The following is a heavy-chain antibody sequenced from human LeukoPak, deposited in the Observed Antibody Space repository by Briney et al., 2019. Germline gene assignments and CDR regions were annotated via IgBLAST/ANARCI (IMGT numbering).Heavy chain of an antibody. CDR1: GFTFSSYA. D-gene: IGHD4-11*01. CDR3: AKSPPPKHDYSTTYYFDY. J-gene: IGHJ4*02. V-gene: IGHV3-23*01. CDR2: ISGSGGST. Sequence: PGGSLRLSCAASGFTFSSYAMSWVRQAPGKGLEWVSAISGSGGSTYYADSVKGRFTISRGNSKNTLYLQMNSLRAEDTAVYYCAKSPPPKHDYSTTYYFDYWGQGTLVTVSS.